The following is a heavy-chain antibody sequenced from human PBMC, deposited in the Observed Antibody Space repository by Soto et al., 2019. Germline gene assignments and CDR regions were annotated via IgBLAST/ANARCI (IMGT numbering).Heavy chain of an antibody. J-gene: IGHJ4*02. CDR2: ISAGSSST. CDR3: AKGYGGLWYCDY. CDR1: GFTFSSYA. D-gene: IGHD4-17*01. Sequence: EVQLLESGGGLVQPGGSLRLSCAASGFTFSSYAMTWVRQAPGKGLEWVSSISAGSSSTTYADSVKGRFTISRDNSNNTLYLQMNPLRVEDTALYYCAKGYGGLWYCDYWGQGTLVTVSS. V-gene: IGHV3-23*01.